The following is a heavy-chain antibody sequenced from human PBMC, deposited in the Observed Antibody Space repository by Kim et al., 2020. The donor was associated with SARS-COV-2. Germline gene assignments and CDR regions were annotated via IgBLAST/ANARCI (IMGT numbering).Heavy chain of an antibody. CDR1: GFTFSSYD. CDR2: ISIAGDT. CDR3: ARGPSYSSGWTGVDY. Sequence: GGSLRLSCAGSGFTFSSYDMHCVRQAAGKSLEWVSVISIAGDTYYSGSVKGRFTIPRENAKNSLYLQMNSLRAGDTAVYYCARGPSYSSGWTGVDYWGQGTLVTVSS. D-gene: IGHD6-19*01. V-gene: IGHV3-13*04. J-gene: IGHJ4*02.